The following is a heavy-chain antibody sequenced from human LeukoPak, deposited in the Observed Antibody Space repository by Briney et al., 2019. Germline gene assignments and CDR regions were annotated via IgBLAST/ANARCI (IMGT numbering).Heavy chain of an antibody. CDR3: AKAAGGYCSGGSCYGDAFDI. Sequence: PGGSLRLSCAASGFTFSSYAMSWVRQAPGKGLEWVSSITSSGAATYYADSVKGRFTISRDNSDNTLYLQMNSLRAEDTAVYYCAKAAGGYCSGGSCYGDAFDIWGQGTMVTVSS. J-gene: IGHJ3*02. D-gene: IGHD2-15*01. CDR2: ITSSGAAT. V-gene: IGHV3-23*01. CDR1: GFTFSSYA.